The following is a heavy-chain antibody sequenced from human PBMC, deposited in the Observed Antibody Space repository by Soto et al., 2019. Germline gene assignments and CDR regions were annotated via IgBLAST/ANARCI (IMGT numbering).Heavy chain of an antibody. D-gene: IGHD2-2*01. J-gene: IGHJ4*02. CDR1: GGSISSSSYY. V-gene: IGHV4-39*01. CDR3: ARHIFRGVLPAEFDY. CDR2: IYYSGST. Sequence: QLQLQESGPGLVKPSETLSLTCTVSGGSISSSSYYWGWIRQPPGKGLEWIGSIYYSGSTYYNPSLKSRVTISVDTSKNQFSLKLSSVTAADTAVYYCARHIFRGVLPAEFDYWGQGTLVTVSS.